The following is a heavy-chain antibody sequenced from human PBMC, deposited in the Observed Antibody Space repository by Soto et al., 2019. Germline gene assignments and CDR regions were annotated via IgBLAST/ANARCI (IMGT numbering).Heavy chain of an antibody. J-gene: IGHJ4*02. V-gene: IGHV4-59*01. CDR2: VFHTGST. CDR3: AREDSQYDYFDY. CDR1: GGSISSNY. D-gene: IGHD2-15*01. Sequence: SETLSLTCILSGGSISSNYWSWLRQSPGRGLEWIGYVFHTGSTNYNPSLKSRVTISVDMSKNQFSLRLTSVTAADTAVYYCAREDSQYDYFDYWGQGTLVTVSS.